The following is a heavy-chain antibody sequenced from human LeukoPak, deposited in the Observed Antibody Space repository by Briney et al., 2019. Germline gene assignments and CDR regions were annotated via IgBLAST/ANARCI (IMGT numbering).Heavy chain of an antibody. Sequence: GESLKISCKGSGYSFTSYWIGWVRQMPGKGLEWMGIIYPGDSDTRYSPSFQGQVTISADKPISTAYLQWSSLKASDTAMYYCARPYCGGDCSTYHYWCFDLWGRGTLVTVSS. D-gene: IGHD2-21*02. CDR1: GYSFTSYW. V-gene: IGHV5-51*01. CDR3: ARPYCGGDCSTYHYWCFDL. J-gene: IGHJ2*01. CDR2: IYPGDSDT.